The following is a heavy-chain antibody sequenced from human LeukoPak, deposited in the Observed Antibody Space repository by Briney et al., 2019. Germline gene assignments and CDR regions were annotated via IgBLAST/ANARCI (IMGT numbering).Heavy chain of an antibody. CDR2: INHSGST. CDR3: ARVQAYYDSWSGYYPQRGYMDV. V-gene: IGHV4-34*01. Sequence: SETLSLTCAVYGGSFSGYYWSWIRQPPGKGLEWIGEINHSGSTNYNPSLKSRVTISVDTSKNQFSLKLSSVTAADTAVYYCARVQAYYDSWSGYYPQRGYMDVWGKGTTVTVSS. J-gene: IGHJ6*03. D-gene: IGHD3-3*01. CDR1: GGSFSGYY.